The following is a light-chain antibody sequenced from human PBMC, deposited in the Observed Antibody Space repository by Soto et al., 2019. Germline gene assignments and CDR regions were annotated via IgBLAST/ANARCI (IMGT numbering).Light chain of an antibody. CDR3: ISYTNSDTYV. Sequence: QSALTQPASVSGSPGQSITISCTGTSSDVGGYNYVSWYQQYPGKAPKLMVFNVINRPSGVSNRFSGSKSGNTASLTISGLKAEDEADYYCISYTNSDTYVFGTGTKLTVL. V-gene: IGLV2-14*03. CDR1: SSDVGGYNY. J-gene: IGLJ1*01. CDR2: NVI.